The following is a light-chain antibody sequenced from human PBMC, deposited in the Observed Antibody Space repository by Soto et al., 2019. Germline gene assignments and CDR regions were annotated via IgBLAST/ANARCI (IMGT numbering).Light chain of an antibody. CDR3: QRSNNAPPDGDLS. Sequence: QFTQSPPSLSASVGDRVTITYRVSQGISTYFNFYRHKPGEVPNLLIYRVFNLQSGLPSRFSGSGSGTDFILTISSLQPEDAAICCAQRSNNAPPDGDLSFGGGTKVEIK. CDR2: RVF. V-gene: IGKV1-27*01. J-gene: IGKJ4*01. CDR1: QGISTY.